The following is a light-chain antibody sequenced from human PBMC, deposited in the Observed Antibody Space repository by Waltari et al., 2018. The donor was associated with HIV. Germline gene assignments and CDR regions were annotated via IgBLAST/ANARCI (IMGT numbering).Light chain of an antibody. Sequence: SVLTQPPSVSGAPAQRVTISCPGRISTIGAGYYVHWSRQLPGTAPKRLIYANINRPSGVPDRFSGSKSGSSASLAITGLQAEDEAHYYCQSFDSSLTTSGVIFGGGTKLTVL. CDR2: ANI. J-gene: IGLJ2*01. CDR1: ISTIGAGYY. CDR3: QSFDSSLTTSGVI. V-gene: IGLV1-40*01.